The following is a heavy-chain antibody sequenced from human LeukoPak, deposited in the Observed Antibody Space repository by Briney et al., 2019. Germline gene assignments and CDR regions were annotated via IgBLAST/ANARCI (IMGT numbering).Heavy chain of an antibody. J-gene: IGHJ2*01. D-gene: IGHD6-13*01. Sequence: GRSLRLSCAASGFTFSSYAMHWVRQAPGKGLEWVAVISYDGSNKYYADSVKGRFTISRGNSKNTLYLQMNSLRAEDTAVYYCAKDRAAAGYWYFDLWGRGTLVTVSS. V-gene: IGHV3-30*04. CDR1: GFTFSSYA. CDR3: AKDRAAAGYWYFDL. CDR2: ISYDGSNK.